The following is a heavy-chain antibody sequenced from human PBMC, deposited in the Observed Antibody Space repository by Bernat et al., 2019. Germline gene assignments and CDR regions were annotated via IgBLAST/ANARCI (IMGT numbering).Heavy chain of an antibody. D-gene: IGHD5-18*01. CDR2: ISYDGSNK. CDR1: GFTFSSYA. V-gene: IGHV3-30-3*01. J-gene: IGHJ4*02. CDR3: AKDRELYSYGYRFDY. Sequence: QVQLVESGGGVVQPGRSLRLSCAASGFTFSSYAMHWVRQAPGKGLEWVAVISYDGSNKYYADSVKGRFTISRDNSKNTLYLQMNSLRAEDTAVYYCAKDRELYSYGYRFDYWGQGTLVTVSS.